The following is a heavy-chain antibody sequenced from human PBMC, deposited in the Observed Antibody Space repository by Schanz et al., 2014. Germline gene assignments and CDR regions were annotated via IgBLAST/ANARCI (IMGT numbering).Heavy chain of an antibody. CDR2: INPNSGGT. J-gene: IGHJ2*01. CDR1: GYTFTGYY. Sequence: QVQLVQSGGEVKTPGASVKVSCKASGYTFTGYYMHWVRQAPGQGLEWMGWINPNSGGTNYAQKFQGRVTMPRDTSISTAYMELSRLRSDDTAVYYCARAGQDFEYSSLSPIWYFDLWGRGTLVTVSS. D-gene: IGHD6-6*01. CDR3: ARAGQDFEYSSLSPIWYFDL. V-gene: IGHV1-2*02.